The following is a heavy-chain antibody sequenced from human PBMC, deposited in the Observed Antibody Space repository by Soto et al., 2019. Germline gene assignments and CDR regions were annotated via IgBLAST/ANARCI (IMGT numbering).Heavy chain of an antibody. Sequence: SETLSLTCTVSGGSISNYYCSWIRQPPGKGLEWIGYIYYSGSPNYNPSLKSRVTISVDTSKNQFSLNLSSVTAADTAVYYCARDGAATLSEYWGQGTLVTVSS. J-gene: IGHJ4*02. V-gene: IGHV4-59*01. CDR1: GGSISNYY. CDR3: ARDGAATLSEY. D-gene: IGHD2-15*01. CDR2: IYYSGSP.